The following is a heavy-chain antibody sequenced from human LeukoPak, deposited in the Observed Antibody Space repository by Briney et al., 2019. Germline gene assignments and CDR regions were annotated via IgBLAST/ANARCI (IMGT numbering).Heavy chain of an antibody. V-gene: IGHV4-31*11. Sequence: SETLSLTCAVSGGSISSGGYYWSWIRQHPGKGLEWIGYIYYSGSTYYNPSLKSRVTISVDTSKNQFSLKLSSVTAADTAVYYCARVGSYGPFDPWGQGTLVTVSS. CDR2: IYYSGST. CDR3: ARVGSYGPFDP. CDR1: GGSISSGGYY. D-gene: IGHD5-18*01. J-gene: IGHJ5*02.